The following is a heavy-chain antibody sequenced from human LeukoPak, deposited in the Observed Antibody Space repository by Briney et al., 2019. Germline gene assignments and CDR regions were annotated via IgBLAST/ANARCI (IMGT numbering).Heavy chain of an antibody. V-gene: IGHV3-23*01. J-gene: IGHJ3*02. Sequence: GGSLRLSCAASGFTFSSYGMSWVRQAPGKGLEWVSAISGSGGSTYYADSVKGRFTISRDNAKNTLYLQMNSLRAEDTAVYYCARGRSVYGVVDAFDIWGQGTMVTVSS. CDR2: ISGSGGST. CDR1: GFTFSSYG. CDR3: ARGRSVYGVVDAFDI. D-gene: IGHD4-17*01.